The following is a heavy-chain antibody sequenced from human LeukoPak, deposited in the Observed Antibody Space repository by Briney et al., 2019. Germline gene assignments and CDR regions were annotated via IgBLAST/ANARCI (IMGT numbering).Heavy chain of an antibody. Sequence: GGSLRLSCSASGFTFNSYVMHWVRQAPGKGLEWVAVISYDGSNKYYADSVKGRFTISRDNSKNTLYLQMNSLRAEDTAVYYCARDWHSFDYWGQGTLVTVSS. CDR1: GFTFNSYV. V-gene: IGHV3-30-3*01. J-gene: IGHJ4*02. CDR2: ISYDGSNK. CDR3: ARDWHSFDY.